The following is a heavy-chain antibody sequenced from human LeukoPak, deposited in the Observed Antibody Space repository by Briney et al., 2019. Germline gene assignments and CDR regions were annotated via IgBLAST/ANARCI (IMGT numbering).Heavy chain of an antibody. CDR1: GGTFSSYA. V-gene: IGHV1-69*06. D-gene: IGHD3-10*01. Sequence: SVKVSCKASGGTFSSYAISWVRQAPGQALEWMGGIIPTFGTANYAQKFQGRVTITADKSTSTAYMELSSLRSEDTAVYYCAGLFTGSRRANYYYMDVWGKGTTVTVSS. CDR3: AGLFTGSRRANYYYMDV. CDR2: IIPTFGTA. J-gene: IGHJ6*03.